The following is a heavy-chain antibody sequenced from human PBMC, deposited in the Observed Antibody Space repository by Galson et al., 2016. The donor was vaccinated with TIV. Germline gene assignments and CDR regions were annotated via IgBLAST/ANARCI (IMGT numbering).Heavy chain of an antibody. Sequence: ETLSLTCEVYGGSFNRYYWTWIRQPPGKGLEWIGQINHRGSTKYNPSLNSRVTISVDTSKNQFSLKMTSMTAADTAVYYCASPFPGGDDFWSAYYDAFDVWGQGTMATVSS. J-gene: IGHJ3*01. CDR1: GGSFNRYY. CDR3: ASPFPGGDDFWSAYYDAFDV. D-gene: IGHD3-3*01. V-gene: IGHV4-34*01. CDR2: INHRGST.